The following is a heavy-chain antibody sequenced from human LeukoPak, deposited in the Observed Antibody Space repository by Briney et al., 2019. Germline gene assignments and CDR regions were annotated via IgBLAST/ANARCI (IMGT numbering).Heavy chain of an antibody. CDR1: GFTFSTYL. J-gene: IGHJ4*02. V-gene: IGHV3-7*01. CDR2: IKQDGSHK. Sequence: PGRSLRLSCAASGFTFSTYLMYWVRQAPGKGLEWVANIKQDGSHKYYVDSVKGRFTISRDNAKNSLYLQMSSLRVEDTAVYYCVREEGYWGQGTLVTVSS. CDR3: VREEGY.